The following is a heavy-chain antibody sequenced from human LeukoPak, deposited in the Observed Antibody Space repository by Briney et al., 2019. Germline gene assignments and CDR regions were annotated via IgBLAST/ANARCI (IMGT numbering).Heavy chain of an antibody. CDR1: GYTFTSYY. CDR2: INPSGGST. CDR3: ARISVTTRAYNWFDP. D-gene: IGHD4-17*01. J-gene: IGHJ5*02. V-gene: IGHV1-46*01. Sequence: ASVKVSCKASGYTFTSYYMHWVRQAPGQGLECMGIINPSGGSTSYAQKFQGRVTMTRDTSTSTVYMELSSLRSEDTAVYYCARISVTTRAYNWFDPWGQGTLVTVSS.